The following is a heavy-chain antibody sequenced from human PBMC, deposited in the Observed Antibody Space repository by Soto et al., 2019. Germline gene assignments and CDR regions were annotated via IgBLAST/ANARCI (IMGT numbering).Heavy chain of an antibody. J-gene: IGHJ4*02. CDR2: IIPIFGTA. D-gene: IGHD6-19*01. V-gene: IGHV1-69*13. Sequence: GASVKVSCKASGGTFSSYAISWVRQAPGQGLEWMGGIIPIFGTANYAQKFQGRVTITADESTSTAYMELSSLRSEDTAVYYCASSNFIAVAYFDYWGQGTLVTVSS. CDR1: GGTFSSYA. CDR3: ASSNFIAVAYFDY.